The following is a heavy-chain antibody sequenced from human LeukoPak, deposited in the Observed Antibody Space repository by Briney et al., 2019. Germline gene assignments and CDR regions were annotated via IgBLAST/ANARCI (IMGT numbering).Heavy chain of an antibody. J-gene: IGHJ4*02. V-gene: IGHV1-18*01. CDR3: ARTLGHTYYYDSSGYYYFDY. D-gene: IGHD3-22*01. CDR1: GGSFSTYA. Sequence: ASVKVSCKSSGGSFSTYAVNWVRQAPGQGLEWMGWISAYNGNTNYAQKLQGRVTMTTDTSTSTAYMELRSLRSDDTAVYYCARTLGHTYYYDSSGYYYFDYWGQGTLVTVSS. CDR2: ISAYNGNT.